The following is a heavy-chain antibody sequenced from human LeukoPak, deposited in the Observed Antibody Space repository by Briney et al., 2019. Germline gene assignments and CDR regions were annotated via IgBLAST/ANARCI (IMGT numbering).Heavy chain of an antibody. CDR3: ARGLQENLAWLTAFSAYDI. J-gene: IGHJ3*02. CDR2: ISAYNGNT. V-gene: IGHV1-18*01. CDR1: GYTFTSYG. Sequence: ASVKVSCKTSGYTFTSYGISWVRQAPGQGLEWMGWISAYNGNTNYAQKVQGRVTMTTDTSTSTAYMELRSLRSDDTAVYYCARGLQENLAWLTAFSAYDIWGQGTMVTVSS. D-gene: IGHD6-19*01.